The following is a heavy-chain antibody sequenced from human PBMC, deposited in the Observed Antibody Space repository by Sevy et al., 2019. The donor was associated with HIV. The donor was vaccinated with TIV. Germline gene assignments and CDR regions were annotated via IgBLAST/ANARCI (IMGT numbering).Heavy chain of an antibody. Sequence: GSLRLSCAASGFTFSTYWMTWVRQAPGKGLEWVANIKQDGTDTNYVDSVRGRFTISRDNGRNLLYLHMNSLRAEDTAVYFCARALADWGSFHYSSWGRGVLVTV. D-gene: IGHD3-16*01. CDR2: IKQDGTDT. V-gene: IGHV3-7*01. J-gene: IGHJ4*02. CDR1: GFTFSTYW. CDR3: ARALADWGSFHYSS.